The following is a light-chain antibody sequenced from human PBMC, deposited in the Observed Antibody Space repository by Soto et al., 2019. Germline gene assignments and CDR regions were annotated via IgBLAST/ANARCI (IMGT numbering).Light chain of an antibody. V-gene: IGKV1-5*03. CDR2: TAS. Sequence: DIQMTQSPSTLSASVGDRVTITCRATQRISSWLAWYQQKPGKAPKLLIYTASSLETGVSSRFSGGGSGTDFTLTISSLQPDSFATSFCHHCNPYPWTFGQGTQVEVK. J-gene: IGKJ1*01. CDR3: HHCNPYPWT. CDR1: QRISSW.